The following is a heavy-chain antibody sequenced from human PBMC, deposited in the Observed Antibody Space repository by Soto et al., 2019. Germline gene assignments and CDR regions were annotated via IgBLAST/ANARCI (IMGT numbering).Heavy chain of an antibody. Sequence: PSETLSLTCTVSGDSIGTTHSYWAWIRQSPGKGLERIGNIHYSGSTYYMPSLRSRAALSVDNSKNQFHLNLRAVTAADTAIYFCARAKLRSVWAFDFWGQGSLVTVSS. CDR2: IHYSGST. J-gene: IGHJ4*02. CDR1: GDSIGTTHSY. V-gene: IGHV4-39*06. D-gene: IGHD6-19*01. CDR3: ARAKLRSVWAFDF.